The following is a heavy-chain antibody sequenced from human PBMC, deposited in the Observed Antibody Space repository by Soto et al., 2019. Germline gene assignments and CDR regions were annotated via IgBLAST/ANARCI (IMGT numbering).Heavy chain of an antibody. V-gene: IGHV3-33*01. CDR1: GFTFSSYG. CDR3: ARGDYDFWSGSSDVPFDY. J-gene: IGHJ4*02. D-gene: IGHD3-3*01. CDR2: IWYDGSNK. Sequence: GGSLRLSCAASGFTFSSYGMHWVRQAPGKGLEWVAVIWYDGSNKYYADSVKGRFTISRDNSKNTLYLQMNSLRAEDTAVYYCARGDYDFWSGSSDVPFDYWGQGTLVTVSS.